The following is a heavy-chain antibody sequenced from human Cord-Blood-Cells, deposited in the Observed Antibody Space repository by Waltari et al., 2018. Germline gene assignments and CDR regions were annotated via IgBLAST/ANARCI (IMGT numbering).Heavy chain of an antibody. Sequence: QLQLQESGPGLVKPSETLSLPCTVSGGSISRSSYSWGWFRQPPGKGLEWIGSIYYSWSNYYNPSLKSRVTISVDTSKNQFSLKLSSVTAADTAVYYCARPQWGYFDWLFAFDIWGQGTMVTVSS. V-gene: IGHV4-39*01. CDR3: ARPQWGYFDWLFAFDI. J-gene: IGHJ3*02. CDR2: IYYSWSN. D-gene: IGHD3-9*01. CDR1: GGSISRSSYS.